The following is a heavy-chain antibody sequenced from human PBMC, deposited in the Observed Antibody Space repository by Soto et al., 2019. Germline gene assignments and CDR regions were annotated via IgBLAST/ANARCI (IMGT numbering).Heavy chain of an antibody. CDR1: GFPFSSYS. CDR3: ARRGIAAAGTGGYYYYMDV. CDR2: ISSSSSVI. J-gene: IGHJ6*03. Sequence: GGSLSLSCAASGFPFSSYSMNWVRQAPGKGLEWVSYISSSSSVIDYADSVKGRFTVSRDNARNSLYLQMTSLRAEDTAMYYCARRGIAAAGTGGYYYYMDVWGKGTTVTVSS. V-gene: IGHV3-48*01. D-gene: IGHD6-13*01.